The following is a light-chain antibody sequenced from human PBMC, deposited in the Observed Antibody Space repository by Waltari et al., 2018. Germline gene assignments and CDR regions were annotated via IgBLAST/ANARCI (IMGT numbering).Light chain of an antibody. J-gene: IGKJ4*01. CDR1: QSVSSY. Sequence: EIVLTQSPATLSLSPGERATLSCRASQSVSSYLAWYHQKPGQAPRLLIYDASNRATGIPARFRGSGSGTEFTLTISSLEPEDFAVYYCQQRSNWLTFGGGTKV. CDR2: DAS. V-gene: IGKV3-11*01. CDR3: QQRSNWLT.